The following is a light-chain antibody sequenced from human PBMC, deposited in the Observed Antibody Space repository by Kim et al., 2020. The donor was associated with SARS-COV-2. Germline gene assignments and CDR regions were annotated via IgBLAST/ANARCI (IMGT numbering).Light chain of an antibody. V-gene: IGKV4-1*01. Sequence: RATINCKSSQSVLYSSNNKNYLAWYQQKPGQPPKLLIYWASTRESGVPDRFSGSGSGTDFTLTISSLQAEDVAVYYCQQYYSTPPHFGQGTKLEIK. CDR1: QSVLYSSNNKNY. CDR3: QQYYSTPPH. J-gene: IGKJ2*01. CDR2: WAS.